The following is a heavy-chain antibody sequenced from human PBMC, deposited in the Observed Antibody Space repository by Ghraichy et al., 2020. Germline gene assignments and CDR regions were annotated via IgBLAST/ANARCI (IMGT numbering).Heavy chain of an antibody. V-gene: IGHV2-70*01. J-gene: IGHJ4*02. Sequence: SGPTLVKPTQTLTLTCTFSGFSLSTTDMFVSWIRQSPGKALEWLALIDWDHTYYNISLKTRLTVSKDTSKNHVVLTMTNMDPVDTATYFCARFNDNGDYFDYWGQGTLVTVSS. D-gene: IGHD4-17*01. CDR3: ARFNDNGDYFDY. CDR2: IDWDHT. CDR1: GFSLSTTDMF.